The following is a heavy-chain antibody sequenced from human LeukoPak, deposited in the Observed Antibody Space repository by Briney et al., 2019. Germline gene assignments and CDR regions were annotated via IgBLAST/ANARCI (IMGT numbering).Heavy chain of an antibody. CDR2: IFYTRDT. Sequence: SETLSLTCTVSGGSISGGAHYWGWIRQPPGKGLEWIGSIFYTRDTYYNPSLKSRVTISVDTSKNQFSLNLTSVTAANTAVYFCGRHLNYYYYYYMDVWGKGTTVTVSS. J-gene: IGHJ6*03. V-gene: IGHV4-39*01. CDR3: GRHLNYYYYYYMDV. CDR1: GGSISGGAHY.